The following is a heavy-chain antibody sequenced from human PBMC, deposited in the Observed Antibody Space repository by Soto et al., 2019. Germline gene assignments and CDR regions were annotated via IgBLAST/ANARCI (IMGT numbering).Heavy chain of an antibody. CDR2: ISSSGTGI. D-gene: IGHD2-15*01. V-gene: IGHV3-11*01. Sequence: PGGSLRLSCAAPRFTFSDYYMTWIRQAPGKGLEWVSYISSSGTGIYYPDSVKGRFAISRDNAKNSLYLQMSSLRAEDTAVYYCARAYSNAFDIWGQGTMVTVSS. CDR3: ARAYSNAFDI. CDR1: RFTFSDYY. J-gene: IGHJ3*02.